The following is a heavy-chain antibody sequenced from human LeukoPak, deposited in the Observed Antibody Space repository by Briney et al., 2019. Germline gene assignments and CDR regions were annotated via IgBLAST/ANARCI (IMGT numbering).Heavy chain of an antibody. V-gene: IGHV3-48*03. CDR2: ISSTGITK. CDR3: ARDLVSGAYTFDT. J-gene: IGHJ3*02. Sequence: SGGSLRLSCAVSGFTVSSKYMSWVRQAPGKGLQWVSFISSTGITKYYADSVRGRVTISRDNTRNSLYLQMSSLRAEDTAVYYCARDLVSGAYTFDTWGQGTVVTVSS. CDR1: GFTVSSKY. D-gene: IGHD3-16*01.